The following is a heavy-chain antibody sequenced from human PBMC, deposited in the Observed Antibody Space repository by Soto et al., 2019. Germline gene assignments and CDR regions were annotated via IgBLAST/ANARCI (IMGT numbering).Heavy chain of an antibody. CDR1: GFTFDDYG. D-gene: IGHD3-9*01. CDR3: ARAPKDRRYFDWLLYL. CDR2: INWNVGST. J-gene: IGHJ4*02. Sequence: GGSLRLSCAASGFTFDDYGMSWVRQAPGKGLEWVSGINWNVGSTGYADSVKGRFTISRHNSKNTLYLQMNSLRAEDTAVYYCARAPKDRRYFDWLLYLWGQGTLVTVSS. V-gene: IGHV3-20*04.